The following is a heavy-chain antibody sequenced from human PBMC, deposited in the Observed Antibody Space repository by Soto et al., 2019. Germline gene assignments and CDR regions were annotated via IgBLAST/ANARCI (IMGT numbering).Heavy chain of an antibody. CDR2: ISGSGSYI. CDR1: GFTFSDYA. Sequence: GGSLRLSCAASGFTFSDYAISWVRQAPGKGLEWVSSISGSGSYIYYADSVKGRFTISRDNAKNSLYLQMNSLRAEDTAVYYCARRSKGDYYGSGSYLGGMDVWGQGTTVTVSS. J-gene: IGHJ6*02. CDR3: ARRSKGDYYGSGSYLGGMDV. D-gene: IGHD3-10*01. V-gene: IGHV3-21*01.